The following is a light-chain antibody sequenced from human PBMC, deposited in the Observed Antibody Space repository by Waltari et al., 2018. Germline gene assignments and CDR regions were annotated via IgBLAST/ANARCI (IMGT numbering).Light chain of an antibody. CDR2: WAS. V-gene: IGKV4-1*01. CDR1: QSLLYNSNNKNY. CDR3: QQYYTAPYT. J-gene: IGKJ2*01. Sequence: DIVMTQSPDSLAVSLGEKATINCKSNQSLLYNSNNKNYLAWYQQKPGQPLKLFFYWASSLEAGVPDRFSGSGSGTDFTLTIGSLQAEDVAVYYCQQYYTAPYTFGQGTKLEIK.